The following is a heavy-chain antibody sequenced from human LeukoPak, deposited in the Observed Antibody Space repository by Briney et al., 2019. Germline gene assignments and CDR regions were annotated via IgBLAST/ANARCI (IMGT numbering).Heavy chain of an antibody. CDR1: GGTFSSYA. Sequence: GASVKVSCKASGGTFSSYAISWVRQAPGQGLEWMGGIIPIFGTANYAQKFQGRVTITADKSTSTAYMELSSLRSEDTAVYYCARGPPERGSGSYGWNDYWGQGTLVTVSS. D-gene: IGHD3-10*01. CDR2: IIPIFGTA. J-gene: IGHJ4*02. V-gene: IGHV1-69*06. CDR3: ARGPPERGSGSYGWNDY.